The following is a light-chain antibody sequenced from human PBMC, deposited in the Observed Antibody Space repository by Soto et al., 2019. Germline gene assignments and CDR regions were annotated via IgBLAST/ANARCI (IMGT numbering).Light chain of an antibody. CDR1: SSDVGGYNY. CDR3: CSYAGGFTPHV. J-gene: IGLJ1*01. Sequence: QSALTQPRSVSGSPGQSVTISCTATSSDVGGYNYVSWYQQHPGKAPKLMIYDVSKRPSGVPDRFSGSKSGNTASLTISGLQAEDEADYYCCSYAGGFTPHVFGTGTKVTVL. CDR2: DVS. V-gene: IGLV2-11*01.